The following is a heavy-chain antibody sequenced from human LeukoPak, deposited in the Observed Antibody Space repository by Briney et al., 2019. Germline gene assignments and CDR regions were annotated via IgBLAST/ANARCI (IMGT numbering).Heavy chain of an antibody. J-gene: IGHJ4*02. V-gene: IGHV3-23*01. CDR2: ISISGGST. Sequence: HSGGSLRLSCAASGFTFSSHAMSWVRQAPGKGLEWVSAISISGGSTYYADSVKGRFTISRDNSKNTLYLQMNSLRPEDTAVYYCANEIRPNDHWGQGTLVTVSS. CDR3: ANEIRPNDH. CDR1: GFTFSSHA. D-gene: IGHD4-17*01.